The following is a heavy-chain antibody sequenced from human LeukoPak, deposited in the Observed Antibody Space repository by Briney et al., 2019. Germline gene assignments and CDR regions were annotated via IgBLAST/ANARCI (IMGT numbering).Heavy chain of an antibody. V-gene: IGHV4-39*01. Sequence: PSETLSLTCTVSGGSISSSSYYWGWIRQPPGKGLGWIGSVYYSGSTYYNPSLKSRVTISVDTSKNQFSLKLSSVTAADTAVYYCARHDGMTGYSFIKPFDYWGQGTLVTVSS. D-gene: IGHD3-9*01. J-gene: IGHJ4*02. CDR1: GGSISSSSYY. CDR3: ARHDGMTGYSFIKPFDY. CDR2: VYYSGST.